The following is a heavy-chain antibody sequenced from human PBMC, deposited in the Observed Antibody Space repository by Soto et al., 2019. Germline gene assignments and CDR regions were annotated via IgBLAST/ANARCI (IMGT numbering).Heavy chain of an antibody. J-gene: IGHJ4*02. CDR1: IWSFSNYY. D-gene: IGHD3-22*01. V-gene: IGHV4-34*01. CDR2: INHSGST. Sequence: PSETLSLTCAVYIWSFSNYYWILIRQPPGKGLEWIGEINHSGSTNYNPSLKSRVTISVDMSKNQFSLKLSSVTAADTAVYYCARGGGSSGYYFDYWGQGNLVNVSS. CDR3: ARGGGSSGYYFDY.